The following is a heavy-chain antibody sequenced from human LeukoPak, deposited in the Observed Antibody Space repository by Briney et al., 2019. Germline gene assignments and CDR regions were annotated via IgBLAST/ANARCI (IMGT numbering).Heavy chain of an antibody. Sequence: SVKVSCKASGGTFSSYAISWVRQAPGQGLEWMGGIIPIFGTANYAQKFQDRVTITADKSTSTAYMELSSLRSEDTAVYYCASCYYYGSGSYYNKYYFDYWGQGTLVTVSS. CDR1: GGTFSSYA. D-gene: IGHD3-10*01. J-gene: IGHJ4*02. CDR3: ASCYYYGSGSYYNKYYFDY. V-gene: IGHV1-69*06. CDR2: IIPIFGTA.